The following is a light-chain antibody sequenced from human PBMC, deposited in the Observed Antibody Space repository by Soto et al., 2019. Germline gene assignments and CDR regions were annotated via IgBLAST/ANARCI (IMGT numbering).Light chain of an antibody. J-gene: IGLJ3*02. CDR3: QTWGTGIWV. CDR2: LNSDGSH. Sequence: QPVLTQSPSASASLGASVKLTCTLSGVHSSYAIAWHQQQPEKGPRYLMKLNSDGSHSKGDGIPDRFSGSSSGAERYLTISSLQSEDEADYYCQTWGTGIWVFGGGTQLIVL. CDR1: GVHSSYA. V-gene: IGLV4-69*01.